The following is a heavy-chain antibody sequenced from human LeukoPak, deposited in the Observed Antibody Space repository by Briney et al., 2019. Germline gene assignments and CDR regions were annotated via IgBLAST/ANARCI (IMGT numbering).Heavy chain of an antibody. D-gene: IGHD2-2*01. Sequence: SETLSLTCAVYGGSFSGYYWSWIRQPPGKGLEWIGEIDHSGSTNYNPSLKSRVTISVDTSKNQFSLKLSSVTAADTAVYYCARGACSSTSCFGGWFDPWGQGTLVTVSS. CDR2: IDHSGST. J-gene: IGHJ5*02. CDR1: GGSFSGYY. CDR3: ARGACSSTSCFGGWFDP. V-gene: IGHV4-34*01.